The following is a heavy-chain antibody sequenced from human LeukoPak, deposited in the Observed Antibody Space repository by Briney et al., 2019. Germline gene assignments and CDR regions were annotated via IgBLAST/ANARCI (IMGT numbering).Heavy chain of an antibody. D-gene: IGHD2-2*02. Sequence: SETLSLTCTVSVHPISSGGYYWSWIRKHPGKGLEWIGNIYYSRSTYYNPSLKSRVTISVDTSKNQFSLKLSCVTAADTAVYYCARGTPAAIHYFDYWGQGTLVTVSS. V-gene: IGHV4-31*03. J-gene: IGHJ4*02. CDR2: IYYSRST. CDR1: VHPISSGGYY. CDR3: ARGTPAAIHYFDY.